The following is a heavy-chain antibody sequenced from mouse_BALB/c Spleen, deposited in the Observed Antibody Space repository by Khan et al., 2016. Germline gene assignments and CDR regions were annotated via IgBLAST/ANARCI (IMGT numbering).Heavy chain of an antibody. CDR3: ARTNWDYFDY. V-gene: IGHV3-2*02. Sequence: EVQLQESGPGLVKPSQSLSLTCTVTGYSITSDYAWNWIRQFPGNKLEWMGYISYSGSTSYNPSLKSRISITRDTSKNQFFLQLNSVTTEDTATYYCARTNWDYFDYWRQGTTLTVSS. CDR2: ISYSGST. D-gene: IGHD4-1*01. J-gene: IGHJ2*01. CDR1: GYSITSDYA.